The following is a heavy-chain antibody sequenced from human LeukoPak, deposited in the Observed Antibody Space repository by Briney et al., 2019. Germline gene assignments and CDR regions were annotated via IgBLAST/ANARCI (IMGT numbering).Heavy chain of an antibody. J-gene: IGHJ4*02. CDR1: GFTVSSNE. CDR3: AKVDYGDYVGDH. CDR2: ISGSGGST. D-gene: IGHD4-17*01. Sequence: GGSLRLSCAASGFTVSSNEMSWVRQAPGKGLEWDSAISGSGGSTYYADSVKGRFTISRDNSKNTLYLQMNSLRAEDTAVYYCAKVDYGDYVGDHWGQGTLVTVSS. V-gene: IGHV3-23*01.